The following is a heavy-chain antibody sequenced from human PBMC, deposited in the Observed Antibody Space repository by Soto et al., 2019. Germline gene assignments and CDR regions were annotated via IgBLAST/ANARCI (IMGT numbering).Heavy chain of an antibody. CDR1: GGSISSGGYY. V-gene: IGHV4-31*03. D-gene: IGHD3-3*01. Sequence: SETLSLTCTVSGGSISSGGYYWSWIRQHPGKGLEWIGYIYYSGSTYYNPSLKSRVTISVDTSKNQFSLKLSSVTAADTAVYSCARDRFYSWFDPWGQGTLVTVSS. J-gene: IGHJ5*02. CDR3: ARDRFYSWFDP. CDR2: IYYSGST.